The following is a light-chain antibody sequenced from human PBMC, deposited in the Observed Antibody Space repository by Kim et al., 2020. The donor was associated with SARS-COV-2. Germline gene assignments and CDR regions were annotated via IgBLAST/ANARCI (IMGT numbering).Light chain of an antibody. CDR2: DAS. J-gene: IGKJ2*01. CDR1: QDISNY. V-gene: IGKV1-33*01. Sequence: PSSLSASVGDRVTITCQASQDISNYLNWYQQKPGKAPKLLIYDASNLETGVPSRFSGSGSGTDFTFTISSLQPEDIATYYCQHSGTFGQGTKLEIK. CDR3: QHSGT.